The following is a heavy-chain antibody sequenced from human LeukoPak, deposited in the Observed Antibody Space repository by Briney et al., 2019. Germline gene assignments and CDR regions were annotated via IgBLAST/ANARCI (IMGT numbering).Heavy chain of an antibody. Sequence: GGSLRLSCAASGFTFSSYSMNWVRQAPGKGLEWVSYITSRSSTIYYADSVKGRFTISRDNAKNSLYLQMNSLRAEDTAVCYCARDRYGSTWPYYFDYWGQGTLVTVSS. J-gene: IGHJ4*02. CDR2: ITSRSSTI. CDR3: ARDRYGSTWPYYFDY. CDR1: GFTFSSYS. V-gene: IGHV3-48*01. D-gene: IGHD1-26*01.